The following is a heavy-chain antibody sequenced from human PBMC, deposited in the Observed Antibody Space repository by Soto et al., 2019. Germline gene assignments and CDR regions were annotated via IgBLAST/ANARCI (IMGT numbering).Heavy chain of an antibody. CDR1: GFTFSNAW. CDR3: TTSYGYYYYYYGMDV. CDR2: IKSKTDGGTT. Sequence: GGSLRLSCAASGFTFSNAWMNWVRQAPGKGLEWVGRIKSKTDGGTTDYAAPVKGRFTISRDDSKNTLYLQMNSLKTEDTAVYYCTTSYGYYYYYYGMDVWGQGTTVTVSS. D-gene: IGHD5-18*01. J-gene: IGHJ6*02. V-gene: IGHV3-15*07.